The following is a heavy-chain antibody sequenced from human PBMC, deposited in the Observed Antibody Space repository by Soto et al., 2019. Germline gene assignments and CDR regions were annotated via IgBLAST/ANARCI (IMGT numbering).Heavy chain of an antibody. CDR2: VHGGGST. J-gene: IGHJ4*02. V-gene: IGHV3-53*01. D-gene: IGHD3-16*01. CDR1: GFTVSNNH. Sequence: VQLVESGGGLIQPGGSLRLSCAASGFTVSNNHMTWVRQAAGKGLELVSFVHGGGSTSYADSVKGRFTISRDNSKNTLYLQMDSLIAEDTAIYSCAARLTTAASLGYWGRGTLVTVSS. CDR3: AARLTTAASLGY.